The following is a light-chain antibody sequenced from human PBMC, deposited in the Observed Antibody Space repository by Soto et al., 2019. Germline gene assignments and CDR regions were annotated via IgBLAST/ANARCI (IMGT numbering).Light chain of an antibody. CDR3: QQYGSSPWT. J-gene: IGKJ1*01. V-gene: IGKV3-20*01. CDR2: GAS. Sequence: EIVLTQSPGTLSLSPGERATLSCRASQSVSSSYLAWYQQKPGQAPRLLIYGASSRATGIPDRFSGSGSGIDFTLTVSRLEPEYFAVYYCQQYGSSPWTFGQGTKVEIK. CDR1: QSVSSSY.